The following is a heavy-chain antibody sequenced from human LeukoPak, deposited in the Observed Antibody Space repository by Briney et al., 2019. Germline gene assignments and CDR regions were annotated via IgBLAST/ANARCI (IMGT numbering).Heavy chain of an antibody. Sequence: PGGSLRLSCTASGFTLSNYWMSWVRQTPEKGLEWVANIKQDESEKVYVGSVKGRFTISRDNAKSSLYLQMSGLRADDTAVYYCARDPYSSTWSYGMDIWGQGTTGFVSS. D-gene: IGHD6-13*01. CDR2: IKQDESEK. CDR1: GFTLSNYW. CDR3: ARDPYSSTWSYGMDI. J-gene: IGHJ6*02. V-gene: IGHV3-7*05.